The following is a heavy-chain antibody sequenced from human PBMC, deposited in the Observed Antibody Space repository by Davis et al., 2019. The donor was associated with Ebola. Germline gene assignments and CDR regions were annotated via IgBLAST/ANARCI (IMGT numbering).Heavy chain of an antibody. CDR3: ARGRGHYESSGGDF. V-gene: IGHV1-46*02. J-gene: IGHJ4*02. Sequence: AASVKVSCTASGYSFNSYYIHWVRQAPGQGLEWMGIINPSGGSTTYAQKFQGRVTMTRDTSTRTVYMELSSLRSEDTAVYYCARGRGHYESSGGDFWGQGTQVTVSS. D-gene: IGHD3-22*01. CDR2: INPSGGST. CDR1: GYSFNSYY.